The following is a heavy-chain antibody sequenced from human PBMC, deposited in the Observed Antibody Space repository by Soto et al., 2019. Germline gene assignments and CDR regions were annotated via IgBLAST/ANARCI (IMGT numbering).Heavy chain of an antibody. J-gene: IGHJ6*02. V-gene: IGHV3-30*18. CDR1: GFTFRSFG. Sequence: QVQLVESGGGVIQPGTSLSLSCGSSGFTFRSFGMYWVRQAPGKGLEWVAVVSYDGNHKYYADSVKGRFTGSRENAKNMLYLQMNSLRGEDTAVYYCAKDVGQQLVLNYGMDVWGQGTTVTVSS. D-gene: IGHD6-13*01. CDR2: VSYDGNHK. CDR3: AKDVGQQLVLNYGMDV.